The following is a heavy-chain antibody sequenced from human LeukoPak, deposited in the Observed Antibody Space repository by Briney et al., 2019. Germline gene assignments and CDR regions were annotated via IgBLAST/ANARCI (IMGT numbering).Heavy chain of an antibody. D-gene: IGHD3-10*01. CDR2: ISYDGSNK. Sequence: GGSLRLSCAASGLTFSSYAMHWVRQAPGKGLEGVAVISYDGSNKYYADSVKGRFTISRDNSKNTLYLQMNSLRAEDTAVYYCARDRESFGYYYGMDVWGQGTTVTVSS. CDR1: GLTFSSYA. CDR3: ARDRESFGYYYGMDV. J-gene: IGHJ6*02. V-gene: IGHV3-30-3*01.